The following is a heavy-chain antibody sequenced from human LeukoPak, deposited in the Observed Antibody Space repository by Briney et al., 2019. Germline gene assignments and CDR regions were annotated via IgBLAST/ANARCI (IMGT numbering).Heavy chain of an antibody. D-gene: IGHD3-3*01. V-gene: IGHV1-3*01. CDR1: GYTFTSYA. CDR3: ARWRDYDFWSGYTDY. J-gene: IGHJ4*02. Sequence: ASVKVSCKASGYTFTSYAMHWVRQAPGQRLEWMGWINAGNGNTKYSQKFQGRVTITRDTSASTAYMELSSLRSEDTAVYYCARWRDYDFWSGYTDYWGQGTLVTVSS. CDR2: INAGNGNT.